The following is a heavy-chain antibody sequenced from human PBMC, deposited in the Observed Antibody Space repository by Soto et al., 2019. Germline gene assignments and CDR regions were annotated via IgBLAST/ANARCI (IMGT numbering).Heavy chain of an antibody. CDR1: GFAVSRNY. Sequence: GTPRLSCAVSGFAVSRNYMSWVRQATGKGLEWVSLIYTVGSTYYADSVKGRFTISRDNSKNTLYLQMNSLRAEDTAVYYCAKAPGVLRFLEWLDLDYGMDVWGQGTTVTVSS. V-gene: IGHV3-53*01. D-gene: IGHD3-3*01. CDR3: AKAPGVLRFLEWLDLDYGMDV. CDR2: IYTVGST. J-gene: IGHJ6*02.